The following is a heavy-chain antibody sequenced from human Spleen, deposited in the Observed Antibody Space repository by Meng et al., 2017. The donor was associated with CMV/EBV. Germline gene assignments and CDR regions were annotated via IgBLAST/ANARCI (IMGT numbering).Heavy chain of an antibody. J-gene: IGHJ5*02. D-gene: IGHD3-3*01. CDR2: IIPIFGTA. CDR3: ARVGSYYDFWSGFGWFDP. Sequence: SVKVSCKASGYTFTSYYMHWVRQAPGQGLEWMGGIIPIFGTANYAQKFQGRVTITTDESTSTAYMELSSLRSEDTAVYYCARVGSYYDFWSGFGWFDPWGQGTLVTVSS. V-gene: IGHV1-69*05. CDR1: GYTFTSYY.